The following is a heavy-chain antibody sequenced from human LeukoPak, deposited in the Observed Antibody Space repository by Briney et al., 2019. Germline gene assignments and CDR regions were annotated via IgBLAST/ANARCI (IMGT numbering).Heavy chain of an antibody. Sequence: PGGSLRLSCEASGFTFSRYWMHWGRQAPGKGLVWVSRIKSDGKTNYADSVKGRFTISRDNAKNTVSLQMDSLRAEDTGVYYCARAPSEVGGYYPEYFRHWGQGTLVTVSS. J-gene: IGHJ1*01. CDR1: GFTFSRYW. D-gene: IGHD3-22*01. V-gene: IGHV3-74*01. CDR2: IKSDGKT. CDR3: ARAPSEVGGYYPEYFRH.